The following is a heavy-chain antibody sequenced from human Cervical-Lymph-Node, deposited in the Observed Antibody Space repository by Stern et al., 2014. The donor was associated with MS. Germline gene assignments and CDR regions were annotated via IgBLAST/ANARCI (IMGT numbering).Heavy chain of an antibody. D-gene: IGHD3/OR15-3a*01. CDR1: GYSFTSHY. J-gene: IGHJ4*02. V-gene: IGHV1-46*01. CDR3: ASGTGSKRPTGNY. CDR2: INPSGDSA. Sequence: VQLVQSGAEVKKPGASAKVSCKASGYSFTSHYMHWVRQAPGQGLEWVGIINPSGDSASYAQKLQGRVTMTRDTSTSTVYMELSSLRSEDTAVYYCASGTGSKRPTGNYWCQGTLVTVSS.